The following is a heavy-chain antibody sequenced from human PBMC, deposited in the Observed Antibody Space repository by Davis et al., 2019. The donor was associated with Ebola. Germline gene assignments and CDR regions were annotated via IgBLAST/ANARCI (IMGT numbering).Heavy chain of an antibody. V-gene: IGHV6-1*01. D-gene: IGHD6-19*01. CDR2: TYYSSKWFN. J-gene: IGHJ6*04. CDR3: VRGWLRTGMDV. Sequence: HSQTLSLTCAISGDSVSGSTGAWNWIRQSPSRGLEWLGRTYYSSKWFNDYAVSVNGRITINPDTSKNQFSLQLNSVTPEDTAVYHCVRGWLRTGMDVWGKGTTVIVSS. CDR1: GDSVSGSTGA.